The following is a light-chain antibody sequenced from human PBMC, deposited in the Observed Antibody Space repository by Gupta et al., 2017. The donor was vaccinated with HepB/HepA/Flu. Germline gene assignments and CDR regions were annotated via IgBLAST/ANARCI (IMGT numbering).Light chain of an antibody. V-gene: IGKV2-28*01. CDR1: QSILHSNGYNY. CDR3: MQALQTPPWT. J-gene: IGKJ1*01. Sequence: DIVMTQSPLSLPVTPGETASISCRSSQSILHSNGYNYLDCYLQKPGQSPQLLIYLGSNRACGVPARFSGSGSGTDFTLKISRVEAEDVGVYYCMQALQTPPWTFGQGTKVEIK. CDR2: LGS.